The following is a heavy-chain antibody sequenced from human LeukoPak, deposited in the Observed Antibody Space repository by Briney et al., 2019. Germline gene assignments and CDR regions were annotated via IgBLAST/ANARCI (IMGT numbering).Heavy chain of an antibody. D-gene: IGHD4-17*01. V-gene: IGHV3-74*01. CDR2: INSDGSGT. CDR3: TRLMTTVTTAAFDI. Sequence: GGALRLSCAASGFTFSSYWMHWVRQAPGKGLVWVSRINSDGSGTTYADSVKGRFTISRDNARNTLYLQMNSLRAEDTAVYYCTRLMTTVTTAAFDIWGQGTMVTVYS. CDR1: GFTFSSYW. J-gene: IGHJ3*02.